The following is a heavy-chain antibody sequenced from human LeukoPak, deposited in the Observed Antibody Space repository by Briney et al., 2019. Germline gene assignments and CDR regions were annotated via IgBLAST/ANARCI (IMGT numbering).Heavy chain of an antibody. CDR1: KYTFTGYY. V-gene: IGHV1-2*02. CDR2: INPNSGGT. CDR3: ARDSGGVVVAATTAFDI. D-gene: IGHD2-15*01. J-gene: IGHJ3*02. Sequence: ASVKVSCKASKYTFTGYYIHWVRQAPGQGLEWMGWINPNSGGTNYAQKFQGRVTMTRDTSISTAYMELSRLRSDDTAVYYCARDSGGVVVAATTAFDIWGQGTMVTVSS.